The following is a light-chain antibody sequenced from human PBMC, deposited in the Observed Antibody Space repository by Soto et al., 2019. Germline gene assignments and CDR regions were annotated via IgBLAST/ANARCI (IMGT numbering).Light chain of an antibody. CDR2: EAS. CDR3: RSLTNDTTVV. CDR1: SSDAGAYKF. V-gene: IGLV2-14*01. Sequence: QSALTQPASVSGSPGQSITISCTVTSSDAGAYKFVYWFQQHPGRAPKLMMYEASDRPSGVSNRFSGSKSGNTASLTILGLRSEDEGDYFCRSLTNDTTVVFGGGTKLTVL. J-gene: IGLJ2*01.